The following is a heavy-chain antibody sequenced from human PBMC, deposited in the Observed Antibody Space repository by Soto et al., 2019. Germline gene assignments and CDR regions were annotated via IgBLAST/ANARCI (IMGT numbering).Heavy chain of an antibody. CDR3: ATQYYSDRSGYYLDY. J-gene: IGHJ4*02. D-gene: IGHD3-22*01. CDR2: IYYSGST. CDR1: GGSISSSNW. Sequence: SETLSLTCAVSGGSISSSNWWSWVRQPPGKGLEWIGYIYYSGSTNYNPSLKSRVTISVDTSKNQFSLKLSSVTAADTAVYYCATQYYSDRSGYYLDYWGQGTLVTSPQ. V-gene: IGHV4-4*02.